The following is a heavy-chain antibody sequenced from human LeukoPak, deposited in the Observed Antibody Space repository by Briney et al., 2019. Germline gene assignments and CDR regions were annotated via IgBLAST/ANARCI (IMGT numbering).Heavy chain of an antibody. Sequence: GGSLRLSCTASGFTFRRYSFNWVRQAPGKGLEWVSTISSGSDHIYYADSVRGRFIISRDNAENSLYLQMNSLRAEDTAVYYCTRDLSLAAPQGFDYWGQGTLVTVSS. CDR2: ISSGSDHI. CDR3: TRDLSLAAPQGFDY. V-gene: IGHV3-21*01. J-gene: IGHJ4*02. D-gene: IGHD6-6*01. CDR1: GFTFRRYS.